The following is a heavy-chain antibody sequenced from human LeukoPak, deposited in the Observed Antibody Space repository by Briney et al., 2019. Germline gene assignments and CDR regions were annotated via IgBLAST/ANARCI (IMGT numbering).Heavy chain of an antibody. V-gene: IGHV4-4*02. J-gene: IGHJ3*02. CDR3: ARDLTPAYYDFWSGYYTGSNAFDI. CDR1: GGSISSSNW. D-gene: IGHD3-3*01. Sequence: SGTLSLTCAVSGGSISSSNWWSWVRQPPGKGLEWIGEIYHSGSTNYNPSLKSRVTISVDKSKSQFSLKLSSVAAADTAVYYCARDLTPAYYDFWSGYYTGSNAFDIWGQGTMVTVSS. CDR2: IYHSGST.